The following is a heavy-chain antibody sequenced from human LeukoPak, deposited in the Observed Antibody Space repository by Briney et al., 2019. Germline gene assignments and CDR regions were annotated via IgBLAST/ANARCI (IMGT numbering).Heavy chain of an antibody. J-gene: IGHJ6*02. CDR3: ARDGGEVWNYYGMDV. CDR1: GGSISSYY. Sequence: SETLSLTCTVSGGSISSYYWSWIRQPPGKGLEWIGYIYYSGSTNYNPSLKSRVSISVDTSKNQISLKLSSVTAADTAVYYCARDGGEVWNYYGMDVWGQGTTVTVSS. D-gene: IGHD3-10*01. V-gene: IGHV4-59*01. CDR2: IYYSGST.